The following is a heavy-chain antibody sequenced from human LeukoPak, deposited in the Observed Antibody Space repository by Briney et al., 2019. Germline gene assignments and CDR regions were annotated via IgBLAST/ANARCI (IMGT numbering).Heavy chain of an antibody. D-gene: IGHD3-9*01. CDR3: ARRDILTGYYLDY. J-gene: IGHJ4*02. CDR1: GGSFSGYY. CDR2: INHSGST. V-gene: IGHV4-34*01. Sequence: SETLSLICAVYGGSFSGYYWSWIRQPPGKGLEWIGEINHSGSTNYNPSLKSRVTISVDTSKNQFSLKLSSVTAADTAVYYCARRDILTGYYLDYRGQGTLVTVSS.